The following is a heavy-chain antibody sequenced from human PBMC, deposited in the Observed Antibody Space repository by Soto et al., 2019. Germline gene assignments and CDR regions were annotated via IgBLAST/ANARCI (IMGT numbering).Heavy chain of an antibody. J-gene: IGHJ3*02. CDR1: GYTFTTYS. D-gene: IGHD6-19*01. CDR2: MNPLNGDT. CDR3: ARGNSGAFDI. Sequence: QVQLVQSGAEVKKPGASVNVSCKASGYTFTTYSMHWVRQAPGQRLEWMGWMNPLNGDTKYSQRFQGRLTIIRDTSASTAYMELSSLRSEDTAIYYCARGNSGAFDIWGQGTMVTVSS. V-gene: IGHV1-3*01.